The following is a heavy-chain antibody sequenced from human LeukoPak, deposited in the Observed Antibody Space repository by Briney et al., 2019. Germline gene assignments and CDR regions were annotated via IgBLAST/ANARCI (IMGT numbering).Heavy chain of an antibody. J-gene: IGHJ3*02. CDR2: IYYSGST. D-gene: IGHD2-15*01. V-gene: IGHV4-39*01. CDR1: GGSISSSSYY. CDR3: ARHISALGYCSGGSCKAGIYDSSGSSDAFDI. Sequence: SETLSLTXTVSGGSISSSSYYWGWIRQPPGKGLEWIGSIYYSGSTYYNPSLKSRVTISVDTSKIQFSLKLSSVTAADTAVYYCARHISALGYCSGGSCKAGIYDSSGSSDAFDIWGQGTMVTVSS.